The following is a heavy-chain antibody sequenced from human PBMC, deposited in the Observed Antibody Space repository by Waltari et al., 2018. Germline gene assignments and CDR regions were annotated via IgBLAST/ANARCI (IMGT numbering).Heavy chain of an antibody. CDR3: ASRAVAGNNFDY. CDR1: GGSISIHNW. V-gene: IGHV4-4*02. D-gene: IGHD6-19*01. CDR2: IYHTGST. Sequence: QVQLQESGPGLVQPLGTLSLTCAVSGGSISIHNWWSWVRQAPGKGLDWIGEIYHTGSTNYNPALKSRVTISVDKSRNHFSLNLTSVTVADTALYYCASRAVAGNNFDYWGQGRLVTVSS. J-gene: IGHJ4*02.